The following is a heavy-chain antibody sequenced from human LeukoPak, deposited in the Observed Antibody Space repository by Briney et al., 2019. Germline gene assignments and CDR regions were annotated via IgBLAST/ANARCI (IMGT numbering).Heavy chain of an antibody. V-gene: IGHV4-30-4*08. CDR2: IYYSGST. J-gene: IGHJ5*02. CDR1: GSSISSGDYY. Sequence: SETLSLTCTVSGSSISSGDYYWSWIRQPPGKGLEWIGYIYYSGSTYYNPSLKSRVTISVDTSKNQFSLKLSSVTAADTAVYYCARDHYDFWSGYYGWFDPWGQGTLVTVSS. CDR3: ARDHYDFWSGYYGWFDP. D-gene: IGHD3-3*01.